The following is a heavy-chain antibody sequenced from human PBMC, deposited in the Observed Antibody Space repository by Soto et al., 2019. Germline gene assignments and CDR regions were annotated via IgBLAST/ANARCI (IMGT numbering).Heavy chain of an antibody. V-gene: IGHV1-69*01. CDR2: IVPFFKGI. CDR1: GGTFSGHA. D-gene: IGHD3-22*01. J-gene: IGHJ6*02. Sequence: QVQLVQSGAEVKKPGSWVKVSCKASGGTFSGHAISWLRQAPGQGLEWMGQIVPFFKGIKYAQKFQGRVTITADDSTSTAYMDLSSRRSDDTAVYYCSRDVPLNYCDSTSYYHAMDVWSQGNTVNAS. CDR3: SRDVPLNYCDSTSYYHAMDV.